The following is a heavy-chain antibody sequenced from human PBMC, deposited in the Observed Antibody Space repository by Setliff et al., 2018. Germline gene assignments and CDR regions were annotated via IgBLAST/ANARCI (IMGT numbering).Heavy chain of an antibody. Sequence: ASVKVSCKASGYTFTGYYMHWVRQAPGQGLEWMGWINPNTGGTNYAQKFQGRVTMTRDTSYSTAYMELSRLRSDDTAVYYCARGISSSSWPKPFQNWGQGTLVTVSS. J-gene: IGHJ1*01. D-gene: IGHD6-13*01. CDR3: ARGISSSSWPKPFQN. CDR2: INPNTGGT. V-gene: IGHV1-2*02. CDR1: GYTFTGYY.